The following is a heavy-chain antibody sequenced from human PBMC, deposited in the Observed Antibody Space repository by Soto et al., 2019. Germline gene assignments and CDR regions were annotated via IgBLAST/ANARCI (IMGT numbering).Heavy chain of an antibody. Sequence: QLQLQESGPGLVKPSETLSLTCTVSGGSISSSSYYWGWIRQPPGKGLEWIGSIYYSGSTYYNPSLKSRVTISVDTSKNQFSLKLSSVTAADTAVYYCARGGCTMVRGVILSWGQGTLVTVSS. CDR3: ARGGCTMVRGVILS. V-gene: IGHV4-39*01. J-gene: IGHJ5*02. CDR2: IYYSGST. D-gene: IGHD3-10*01. CDR1: GGSISSSSYY.